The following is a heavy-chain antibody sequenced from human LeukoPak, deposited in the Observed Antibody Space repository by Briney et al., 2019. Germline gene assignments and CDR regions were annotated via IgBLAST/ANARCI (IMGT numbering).Heavy chain of an antibody. Sequence: SETLSLTCTVSGGSINSYYWSWIRQPPGKGLEWIGYIYYSGSTNYNPSLKSRVTISVDTSKNQFSLKLSSVTAADTAVYYCARASGSGYNGREFDYWGQGTLVTVSS. V-gene: IGHV4-59*01. CDR3: ARASGSGYNGREFDY. J-gene: IGHJ4*02. CDR1: GGSINSYY. D-gene: IGHD3-10*01. CDR2: IYYSGST.